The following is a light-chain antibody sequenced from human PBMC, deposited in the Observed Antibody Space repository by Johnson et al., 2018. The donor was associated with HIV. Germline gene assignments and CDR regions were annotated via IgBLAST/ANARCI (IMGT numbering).Light chain of an antibody. Sequence: VLTQPPSVSVSLGQMARITCSGEALPKKYAYWYQQKPGQFPLLYKDIERPSGLPDRFSGPSSTTFVTLTISGVQAEDEADSYCLSADSSGTYPYVFGTGTKVTVL. V-gene: IGLV3-16*01. CDR3: LSADSSGTYPYV. J-gene: IGLJ1*01. CDR2: KDI. CDR1: ALPKKY.